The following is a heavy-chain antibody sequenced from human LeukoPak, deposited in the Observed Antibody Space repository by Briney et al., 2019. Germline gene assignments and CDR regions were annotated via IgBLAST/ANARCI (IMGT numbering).Heavy chain of an antibody. V-gene: IGHV3-23*01. CDR1: GFTFSSYG. CDR3: ARGSIGYQLLPFDY. CDR2: ISGSGGST. Sequence: PGGSLRLSCAASGFTFSSYGMSWVRQAPGKGLEWVSAISGSGGSTYYADSVKGRFTISRDNSKNTLYLQMNSLRAEDTAVYYCARGSIGYQLLPFDYRGQGTLVTVSS. D-gene: IGHD2-2*01. J-gene: IGHJ4*02.